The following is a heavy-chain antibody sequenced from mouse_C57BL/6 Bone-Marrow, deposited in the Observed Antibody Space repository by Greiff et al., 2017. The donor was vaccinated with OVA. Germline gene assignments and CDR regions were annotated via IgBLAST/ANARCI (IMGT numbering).Heavy chain of an antibody. V-gene: IGHV1-55*01. CDR3: ARRDLYGISFDY. CDR1: GYTFTSYW. CDR2: IYPGSGST. Sequence: QVQLQQSGAELVKPGASVKMSCKASGYTFTSYWITWVKQMPGQGLEWIGDIYPGSGSTTYNEKFKSKATLTVDTSSSTAYMQLSSLTSEDSAVYYCARRDLYGISFDYWGQGTTLTVSS. J-gene: IGHJ2*01. D-gene: IGHD2-1*01.